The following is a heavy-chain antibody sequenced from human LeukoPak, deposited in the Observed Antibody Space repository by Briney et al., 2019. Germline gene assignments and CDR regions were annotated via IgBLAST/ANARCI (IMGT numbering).Heavy chain of an antibody. CDR3: ARGQYGGTFGGVIIHVSGFDY. CDR2: INHSGST. Sequence: SETLSLTCAVYGGSFSGYYWSWIRQPPGKGLEWIGEINHSGSTNYNPSLKSRVTISVDTSKNQFSLKLSSVTAADTAVYYCARGQYGGTFGGVIIHVSGFDYWGQGTLVTVSS. D-gene: IGHD3-16*02. CDR1: GGSFSGYY. V-gene: IGHV4-34*01. J-gene: IGHJ4*02.